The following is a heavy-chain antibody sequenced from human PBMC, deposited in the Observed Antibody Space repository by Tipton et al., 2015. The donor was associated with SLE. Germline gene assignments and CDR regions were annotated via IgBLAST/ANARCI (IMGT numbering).Heavy chain of an antibody. CDR2: ISSSSSYI. CDR3: VGLLTYYYGMDV. J-gene: IGHJ6*02. D-gene: IGHD3-22*01. V-gene: IGHV3-21*01. CDR1: GFTYSAFW. Sequence: GSLRLSCEASGFTYSAFWMSWVRQAPGKGLEWVSSISSSSSYIYYADSVKGRFTISRDNSKNTLYLQMNSLRAEDTAVYYCVGLLTYYYGMDVWGQGTTVTVSS.